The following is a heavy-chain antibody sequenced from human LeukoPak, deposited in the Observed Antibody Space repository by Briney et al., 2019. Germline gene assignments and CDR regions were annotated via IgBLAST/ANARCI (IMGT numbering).Heavy chain of an antibody. CDR3: ARVSLEWPHYYMDV. D-gene: IGHD3-3*01. V-gene: IGHV4-30-2*01. CDR2: IYHSGST. J-gene: IGHJ6*03. Sequence: SETLSLTCTVSGGSISSGGYYWSWIRQPPGKGLEWIGYIYHSGSTYYNPSLKSRVTISVDRSKNQFSLKLSSVTAADTAVYYCARVSLEWPHYYMDVWGKGTTVTVSS. CDR1: GGSISSGGYY.